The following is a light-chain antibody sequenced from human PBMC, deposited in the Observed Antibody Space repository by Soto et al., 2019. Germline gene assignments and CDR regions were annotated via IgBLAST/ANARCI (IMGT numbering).Light chain of an antibody. CDR1: SSDVGGYNY. V-gene: IGLV2-14*03. J-gene: IGLJ1*01. CDR3: SSYTSVSTYV. CDR2: NVN. Sequence: QSALTQPASVSGSPEQSVTISCTGTSSDVGGYNYVSWYQQHPGKAPKLTIYNVNNRPSGVSSRFSGSKSGNTASLTISGLKTEDEADSYCSSYTSVSTYVFGTGTKLTVL.